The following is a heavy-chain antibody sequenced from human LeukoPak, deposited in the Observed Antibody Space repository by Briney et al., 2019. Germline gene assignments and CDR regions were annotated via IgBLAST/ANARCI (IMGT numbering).Heavy chain of an antibody. Sequence: SETLSLTCTVSGGSISSYYWSWIRQPPAKGLEWIGYIYYSGSTNYNPSLKSRVTISVDTSKNQFSLKLSSVTAADTAVYYCARVGGYSSSSRPFDYWGQGTLVTVSS. J-gene: IGHJ4*02. V-gene: IGHV4-59*01. CDR1: GGSISSYY. CDR2: IYYSGST. CDR3: ARVGGYSSSSRPFDY. D-gene: IGHD6-6*01.